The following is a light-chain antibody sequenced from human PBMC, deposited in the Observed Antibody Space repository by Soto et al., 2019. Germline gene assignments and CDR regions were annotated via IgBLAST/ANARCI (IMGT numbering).Light chain of an antibody. CDR1: QTISSW. CDR2: KAS. CDR3: QIYASYSEE. Sequence: TQMTQSPSNRSGSVGDRVTITCRASQTISSWLAWYQQKPGKAPKLLIYKASTLKSGVPSRFSGSGSGTGFTLTICSLQPDDFATYYCQIYASYSEEFGQGANV. J-gene: IGKJ1*01. V-gene: IGKV1-5*03.